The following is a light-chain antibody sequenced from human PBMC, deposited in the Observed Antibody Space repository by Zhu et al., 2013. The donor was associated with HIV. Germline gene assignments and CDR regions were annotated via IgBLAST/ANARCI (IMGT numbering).Light chain of an antibody. CDR3: QQHNDWPLT. Sequence: EIVMTQSPATLSVSPGERAILSCRASQTVGTYLAWYQHKPGQAPRLLIYGISTRATGVPARFSGSGSGTDFTLTISSLQSEDFAVYYCQQHNDWPLTFGGGTKVEIK. CDR1: QTVGTY. V-gene: IGKV3-15*01. CDR2: GIS. J-gene: IGKJ4*01.